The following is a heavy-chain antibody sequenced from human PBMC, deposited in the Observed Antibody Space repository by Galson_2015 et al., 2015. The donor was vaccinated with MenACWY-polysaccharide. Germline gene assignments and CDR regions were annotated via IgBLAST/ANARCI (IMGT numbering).Heavy chain of an antibody. CDR1: GYSFSSYD. CDR2: MNPNSGNT. Sequence: SVKISCKASGYSFSSYDINWVRQTTGQGLEWMGWMNPNSGNTGYAQKFQGRVTMTRNTSISIAYMELSSLRSEDTAVYYCARGGKYYYDSSGYLNWYDPWGQGTLVTVSS. D-gene: IGHD3-22*01. CDR3: ARGGKYYYDSSGYLNWYDP. J-gene: IGHJ5*02. V-gene: IGHV1-8*01.